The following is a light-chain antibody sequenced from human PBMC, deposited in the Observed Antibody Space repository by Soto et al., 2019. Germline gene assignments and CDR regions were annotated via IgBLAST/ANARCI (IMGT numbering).Light chain of an antibody. CDR3: RQSYSTPPT. CDR1: QTISSW. V-gene: IGKV1-5*03. CDR2: KAS. J-gene: IGKJ4*01. Sequence: DIQVTQSPSTLSGCVGDRVTITCRASQTISSWLAWYQQKPGKAPKLLIYKASTLKSGVPSRFSGSGSGTDFTLTISSLQPEDFATYYCRQSYSTPPTFGGGTKVDI.